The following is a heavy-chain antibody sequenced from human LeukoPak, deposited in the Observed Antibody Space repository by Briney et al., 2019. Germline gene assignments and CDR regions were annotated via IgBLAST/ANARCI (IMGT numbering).Heavy chain of an antibody. CDR2: INPNSGGT. V-gene: IGHV1-2*02. CDR1: GYTFTGYY. D-gene: IGHD6-19*01. CDR3: ARDYIAVAGNWFNP. J-gene: IGHJ5*02. Sequence: GASVKVSCKASGYTFTGYYMHWVLQAPGQGLEWMGWINPNSGGTNYAQKFQGRVTMTRDTSISTAYMELSRLRSDDTAVYYCARDYIAVAGNWFNPWGQGTLVTVSS.